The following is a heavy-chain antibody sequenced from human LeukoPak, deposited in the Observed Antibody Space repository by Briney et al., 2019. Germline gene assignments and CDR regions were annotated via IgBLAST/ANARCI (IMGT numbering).Heavy chain of an antibody. Sequence: AGGSLRLSCAASGFTFSSYGMHWVRQAPGKGLEWVAVISYDGSNKYYADSVKGRFTISRDNSKNTLYLQMNSLRAEDTAVYYCARVMGRYCSSNSCYVDYWGQGTLVTVSS. CDR2: ISYDGSNK. V-gene: IGHV3-30*19. D-gene: IGHD2-2*01. CDR3: ARVMGRYCSSNSCYVDY. CDR1: GFTFSSYG. J-gene: IGHJ4*02.